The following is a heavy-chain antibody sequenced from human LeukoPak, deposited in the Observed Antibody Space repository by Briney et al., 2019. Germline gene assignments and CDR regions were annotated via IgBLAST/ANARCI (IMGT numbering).Heavy chain of an antibody. CDR1: GGSISSSSYY. V-gene: IGHV4-39*07. Sequence: SETLSLTCTVSGGSISSSSYYWGWIRQPPGKGLEWIGSIYYSGSIYYNPSLKSRVTISVDTSKNQFSLKLSSVTAADTAVYYCARGVYDFWSGYYPPAEYYYYMDVWGKGTTVTVSS. CDR2: IYYSGSI. CDR3: ARGVYDFWSGYYPPAEYYYYMDV. J-gene: IGHJ6*03. D-gene: IGHD3-3*01.